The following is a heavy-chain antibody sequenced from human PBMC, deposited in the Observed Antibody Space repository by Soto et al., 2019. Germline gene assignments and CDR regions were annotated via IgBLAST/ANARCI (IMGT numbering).Heavy chain of an antibody. Sequence: QVQLVQSGAEVKKPGSSVKVSCKASGGTFSSYAISWVRQAPGQGLEWMGGIIPIFGTANYAQKFQGRVTITEDESTSTAYMELSSLRSEDTAVYYCARGPYNYYDSSGYSTHLDYWGQGTLVTVSS. D-gene: IGHD3-22*01. CDR3: ARGPYNYYDSSGYSTHLDY. CDR2: IIPIFGTA. J-gene: IGHJ4*02. CDR1: GGTFSSYA. V-gene: IGHV1-69*01.